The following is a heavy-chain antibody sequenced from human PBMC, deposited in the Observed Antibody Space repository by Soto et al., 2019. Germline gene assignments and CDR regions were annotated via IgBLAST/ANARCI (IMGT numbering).Heavy chain of an antibody. Sequence: PSETLSLTCAVSGDSVTSNVWLSWVLQPPWKELEWIGEAYHNGLTNYSPSLKSRVSMSVDTSKNEFSLQMSSLRADDSAVYYCARGSKDSYPGSRIFDFWGRGTLVTVSS. CDR1: GDSVTSNVW. D-gene: IGHD2-15*01. V-gene: IGHV4-4*02. CDR3: ARGSKDSYPGSRIFDF. CDR2: AYHNGLT. J-gene: IGHJ4*02.